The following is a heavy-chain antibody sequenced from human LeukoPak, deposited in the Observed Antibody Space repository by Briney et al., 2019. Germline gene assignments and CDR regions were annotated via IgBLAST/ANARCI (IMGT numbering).Heavy chain of an antibody. V-gene: IGHV3-21*06. CDR2: ISGSTTYI. J-gene: IGHJ4*02. Sequence: GGSLRLSCAASGFTFSTYTMNWVRQAPGKGLEWISAISGSTTYIYYADSVKGRFTISRDNAKNSLFLQMNSLRAEDTAVYYCAGGYCSAGSCYKGDYWGQGTLVTVSS. D-gene: IGHD2-15*01. CDR1: GFTFSTYT. CDR3: AGGYCSAGSCYKGDY.